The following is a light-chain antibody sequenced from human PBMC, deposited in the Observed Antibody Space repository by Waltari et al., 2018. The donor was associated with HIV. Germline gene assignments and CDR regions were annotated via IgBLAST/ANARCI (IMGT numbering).Light chain of an antibody. Sequence: DIQMTQSPSSLSASVGDRVTITCRASQNISSYLNWYQQKPGKAPKLLIYAASSLQSGVPSRFSGSGSGTDFTLTISSLQPEDFATYYCQQSYSTLVITFGQGTRLEIK. CDR3: QQSYSTLVIT. J-gene: IGKJ5*01. V-gene: IGKV1-39*01. CDR2: AAS. CDR1: QNISSY.